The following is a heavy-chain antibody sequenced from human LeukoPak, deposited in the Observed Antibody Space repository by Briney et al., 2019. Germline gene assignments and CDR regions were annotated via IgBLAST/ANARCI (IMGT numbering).Heavy chain of an antibody. CDR3: TLLAVASDFDY. Sequence: PGGSLRLSCAVSRIPFSVYEMNWVRQAPGKGLEWVSNIASSGTTKYYADSVKGRFSISRDNAKSSLYLQMNSLRVEDTAVYYCTLLAVASDFDYWGQGALVTVSS. D-gene: IGHD6-19*01. V-gene: IGHV3-48*03. CDR1: RIPFSVYE. CDR2: IASSGTTK. J-gene: IGHJ4*02.